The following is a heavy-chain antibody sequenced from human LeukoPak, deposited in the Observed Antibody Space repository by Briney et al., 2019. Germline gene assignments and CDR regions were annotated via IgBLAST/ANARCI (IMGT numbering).Heavy chain of an antibody. CDR2: ISSSSSYI. Sequence: GGSLRLSCAASGFTFSSHGMNWVRQAPGKGLEWVSSISSSSSYIYYADSVKGRFTISRDNAKNSLYLQMNSLRAEDTAVYYCAELGITMIGGVWGKGTTVTISS. J-gene: IGHJ6*04. D-gene: IGHD3-10*02. V-gene: IGHV3-21*01. CDR1: GFTFSSHG. CDR3: AELGITMIGGV.